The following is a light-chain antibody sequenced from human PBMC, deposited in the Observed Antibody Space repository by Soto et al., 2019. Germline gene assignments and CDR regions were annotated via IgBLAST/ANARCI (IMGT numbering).Light chain of an antibody. J-gene: IGKJ1*01. Sequence: DIQMTQSPSSLSASTGHRVTIPCRASQGISSYLAWYQQTKGKAPKLLIYAASTLQSGVPSRFRGSGSGTEFALAISRLQPEDFKTYYCQQLITYPQTFGQGTKVDIK. V-gene: IGKV1-9*01. CDR2: AAS. CDR3: QQLITYPQT. CDR1: QGISSY.